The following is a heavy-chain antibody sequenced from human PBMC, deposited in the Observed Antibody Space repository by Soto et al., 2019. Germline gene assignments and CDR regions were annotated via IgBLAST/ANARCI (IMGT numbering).Heavy chain of an antibody. D-gene: IGHD6-6*01. CDR1: GYSFTTYW. CDR3: ARQAQQYTSSVD. J-gene: IGHJ4*02. V-gene: IGHV5-10-1*01. CDR2: IDPSDSYT. Sequence: PGESLKISCNGSGYSFTTYWISWVRQMPGKGLEWMGRIDPSDSYTNYSPSFQGHVIISTDKSISTAYLQSSGLEASDTATYFCARQAQQYTSSVDWGQGTLVTVSS.